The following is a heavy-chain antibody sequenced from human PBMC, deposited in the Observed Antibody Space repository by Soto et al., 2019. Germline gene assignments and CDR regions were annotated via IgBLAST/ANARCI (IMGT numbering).Heavy chain of an antibody. CDR2: INPNSGGT. J-gene: IGHJ6*02. CDR3: ARGLRNYDFWSRYYSEYYYGMDV. D-gene: IGHD3-3*01. Sequence: ASVKVSCKASGYTFTGYYMHWVRQAPGQGLEWMGWINPNSGGTNYAQKFQGWVTMTRDTSISTAYMELSRLRSDDTAVYYCARGLRNYDFWSRYYSEYYYGMDVWGQETTVTVSS. V-gene: IGHV1-2*04. CDR1: GYTFTGYY.